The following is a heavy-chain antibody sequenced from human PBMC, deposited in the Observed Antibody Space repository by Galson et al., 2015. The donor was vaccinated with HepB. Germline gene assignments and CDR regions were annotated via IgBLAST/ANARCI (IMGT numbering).Heavy chain of an antibody. V-gene: IGHV1-46*01. Sequence: SVKVSCKASGYTFTSYYMHWVRQAPGQGLEWMGIINPSGRLTYAQKFQGRVTMTRDTSTSTVYMELSSLRSEDTAVYYCAREGIEAPTNPVDYWGQGTLVTVSS. J-gene: IGHJ4*02. CDR2: INPSGRL. CDR1: GYTFTSYY. CDR3: AREGIEAPTNPVDY. D-gene: IGHD1-26*01.